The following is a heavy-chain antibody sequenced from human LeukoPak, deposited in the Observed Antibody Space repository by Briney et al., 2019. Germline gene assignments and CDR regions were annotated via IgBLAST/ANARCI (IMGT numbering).Heavy chain of an antibody. V-gene: IGHV1-46*01. J-gene: IGHJ4*02. CDR3: ARAYRGYSIDF. D-gene: IGHD3-22*01. CDR2: IYPSGGGT. Sequence: ASVKVSCKASGYTFTSYYMHWVRQAPGDGLVWMGIIYPSGGGTSYAQKFQGRVTMTRDTSTSTVYMELSSLTSEDTAIYYCARAYRGYSIDFWGQGTLVTVSS. CDR1: GYTFTSYY.